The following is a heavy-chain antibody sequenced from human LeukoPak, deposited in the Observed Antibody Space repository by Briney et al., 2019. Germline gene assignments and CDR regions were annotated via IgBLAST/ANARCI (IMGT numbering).Heavy chain of an antibody. D-gene: IGHD2-2*01. J-gene: IGHJ6*02. Sequence: SETLSLTCTVSGGSIDRNNYYWGWIRQPPGKGLEWIGNIFHSGRTYYNPSLKSRVTISVDTSKNQFSLKLSSVTAADTAVYYCAGHDCVTSSCVYFYGMDVWGQGTTVTVSS. CDR1: GGSIDRNNYY. V-gene: IGHV4-39*01. CDR2: IFHSGRT. CDR3: AGHDCVTSSCVYFYGMDV.